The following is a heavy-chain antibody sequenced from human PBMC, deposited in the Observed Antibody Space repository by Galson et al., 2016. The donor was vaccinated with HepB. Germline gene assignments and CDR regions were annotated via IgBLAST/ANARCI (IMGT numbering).Heavy chain of an antibody. J-gene: IGHJ5*02. V-gene: IGHV1-8*02. D-gene: IGHD1-7*01. Sequence: SVKVSCKASGYSFIGYYIHWVRQVPGQGLEWMGWMNPISGNTGYAQKFQGRVTMTRNTSISTAYMELSSLRSEDTAVYYCTRDLSSGTPGPWGQGTLVTVS. CDR3: TRDLSSGTPGP. CDR1: GYSFIGYY. CDR2: MNPISGNT.